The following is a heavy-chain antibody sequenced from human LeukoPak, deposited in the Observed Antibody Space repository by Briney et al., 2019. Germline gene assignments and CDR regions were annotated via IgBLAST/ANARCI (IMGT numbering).Heavy chain of an antibody. D-gene: IGHD2-2*01. CDR3: ARSIRGCSSTPCYEDY. J-gene: IGHJ4*02. V-gene: IGHV1-46*01. Sequence: ASVKVSCKASGYTFSDYYIHRVRQAPGQGLEWMGMINPSGGSTSYAQKFQGRVTMTRDTSTSTVYMDLNSLRSEDTAVYFCARSIRGCSSTPCYEDYWGQGTLVTVSS. CDR1: GYTFSDYY. CDR2: INPSGGST.